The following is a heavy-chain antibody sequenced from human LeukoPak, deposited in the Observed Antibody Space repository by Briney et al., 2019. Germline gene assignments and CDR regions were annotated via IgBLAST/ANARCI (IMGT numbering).Heavy chain of an antibody. CDR3: TRVEETATTAAIIRTYSYYYYYMDV. D-gene: IGHD4-11*01. V-gene: IGHV3-7*01. CDR1: GFTFSTYR. J-gene: IGHJ6*03. CDR2: IKQDGSEK. Sequence: PGRSLRLSCAASGFTFSTYRMSWVRQAPGKGLEWVANIKQDGSEKHYVDSVKGRFTISRDNAKNSLYLQMSSLRAEDTAVYYCTRVEETATTAAIIRTYSYYYYYMDVWGKGNTVTVSS.